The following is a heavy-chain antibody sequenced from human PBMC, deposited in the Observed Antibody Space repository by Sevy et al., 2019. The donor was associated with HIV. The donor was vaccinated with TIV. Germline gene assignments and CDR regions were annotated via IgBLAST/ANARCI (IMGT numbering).Heavy chain of an antibody. CDR2: LYSLHHGRST. CDR3: ARSNWTRGVDGFDI. CDR1: GGPINDFY. V-gene: IGHV4-59*01. D-gene: IGHD3-10*01. Sequence: SETLSLTCTVSGGPINDFYWNWIRQPPGKGLEWIGYLYSLHHGRSTNYNLSLRSRVTISVDTSKNQFSLRLKSVTAADAAIYDCARSNWTRGVDGFDIWGQGTRVTVSS. J-gene: IGHJ3*02.